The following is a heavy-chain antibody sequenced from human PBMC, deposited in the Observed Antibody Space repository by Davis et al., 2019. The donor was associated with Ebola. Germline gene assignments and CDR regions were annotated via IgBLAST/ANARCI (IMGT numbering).Heavy chain of an antibody. Sequence: GESLKISCTDSVITFSSYAMTWVRQAPGKGLEWVSYISSSGSTIYYADSVKGRFIISRDNYENTLYLQMNSLRVEDTAVYFCARDPSGGSGWSVGYYGMDVWGKGTTVTVSS. J-gene: IGHJ6*04. CDR3: ARDPSGGSGWSVGYYGMDV. CDR1: VITFSSYA. V-gene: IGHV3-48*01. D-gene: IGHD6-19*01. CDR2: ISSSGSTI.